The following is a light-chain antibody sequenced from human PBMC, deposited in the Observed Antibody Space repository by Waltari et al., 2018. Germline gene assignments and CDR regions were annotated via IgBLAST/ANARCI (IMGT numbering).Light chain of an antibody. CDR2: TAS. Sequence: DIQMTQSPSSLSASVGDRVTITCRTSHIIGRYLNWYQQKPGKAPNLLIHTASSLQSGVPSRFSGSGSVTDFTLTISTLQPEDFATYYCQQSYSSPYTFGLGTKLEIK. V-gene: IGKV1-39*01. J-gene: IGKJ2*01. CDR1: HIIGRY. CDR3: QQSYSSPYT.